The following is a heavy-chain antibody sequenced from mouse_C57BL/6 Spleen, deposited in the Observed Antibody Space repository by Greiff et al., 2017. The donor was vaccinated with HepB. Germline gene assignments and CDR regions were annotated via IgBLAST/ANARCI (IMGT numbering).Heavy chain of an antibody. V-gene: IGHV3-6*01. Sequence: DVQLVESGPGLVKPSQSLSLTCSVTGYSITSGYYWNWIRQFPGNKLEWMGYISYDGSNNYNPSFKNRISITRDTSKNQFCLKLNSVTTEDTATEYCAREESYCGQGSWGQGTLVTVSA. J-gene: IGHJ3*01. CDR2: ISYDGSN. CDR3: AREESYCGQGS. CDR1: GYSITSGYY. D-gene: IGHD2-12*01.